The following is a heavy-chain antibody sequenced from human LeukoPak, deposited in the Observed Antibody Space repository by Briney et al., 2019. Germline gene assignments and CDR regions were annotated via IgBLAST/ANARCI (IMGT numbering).Heavy chain of an antibody. Sequence: ASVKVSCKASGGTFSSYAISWVRQARGQGLEWMGRIIPIFGTANYAQKFQGRVTITTDESTSTAYMELSSLRSEDTAVYYCARDNADYVGAFDIWGQGTMVTVSS. J-gene: IGHJ3*02. D-gene: IGHD4-17*01. CDR3: ARDNADYVGAFDI. CDR1: GGTFSSYA. V-gene: IGHV1-69*05. CDR2: IIPIFGTA.